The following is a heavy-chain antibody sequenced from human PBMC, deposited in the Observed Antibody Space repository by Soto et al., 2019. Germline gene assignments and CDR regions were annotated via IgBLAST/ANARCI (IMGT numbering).Heavy chain of an antibody. CDR3: VRDSPIGSTFSGYDGIDY. J-gene: IGHJ4*02. Sequence: ASVKVSCKASGYSFSNYAIHWVRQAPGQKLEWMGWINGGTGYTKYSQNFQGRVTITADKSTGTAYMELNRLRSEDTAVYYCVRDSPIGSTFSGYDGIDYWGQGTLVTVSS. D-gene: IGHD5-12*01. V-gene: IGHV1-3*01. CDR1: GYSFSNYA. CDR2: INGGTGYT.